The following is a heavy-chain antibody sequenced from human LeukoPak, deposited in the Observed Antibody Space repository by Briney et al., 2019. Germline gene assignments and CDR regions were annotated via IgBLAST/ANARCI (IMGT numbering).Heavy chain of an antibody. CDR1: GYTFTSNY. Sequence: ASVKVSCKASGYTFTSNYIHWVRQAPGQGLEWMGMIYPRDGSTSYAQKFQGRVTVTRDTSTSTVHMELSGLRSEDTAVCYCARDQEGFDYWGQGTLVTVSS. CDR3: ARDQEGFDY. CDR2: IYPRDGST. J-gene: IGHJ4*02. V-gene: IGHV1-46*01.